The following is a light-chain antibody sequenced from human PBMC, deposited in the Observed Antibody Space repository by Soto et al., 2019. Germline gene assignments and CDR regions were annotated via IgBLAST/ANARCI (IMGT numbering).Light chain of an antibody. CDR1: SSDIGGSRY. V-gene: IGLV2-14*01. CDR3: SSYSNSGTYV. CDR2: ETT. J-gene: IGLJ1*01. Sequence: QSALTQPSSVSGSPGQSITISCTGTSSDIGGSRYVSWYQQHPGKAPKLITYETTDRSAGASNRFSGSKSGNTASLIISGLQTEDEADYYGSSYSNSGTYVFGTGTKGTVL.